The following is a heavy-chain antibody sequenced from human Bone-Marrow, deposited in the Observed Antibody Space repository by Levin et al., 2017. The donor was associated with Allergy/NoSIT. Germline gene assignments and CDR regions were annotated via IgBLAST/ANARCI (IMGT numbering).Heavy chain of an antibody. V-gene: IGHV3-21*01. Sequence: GGSLRLSCAASGFTFSSYSMNWVRQAPGKGLEWVSSISSSSSYIYYADSVKGRFTISRDNAKNSLYLQMNSLRAEDTAVYYCARERDRYYYGSGSPYWGQGTLVTVSS. J-gene: IGHJ4*02. CDR3: ARERDRYYYGSGSPY. CDR1: GFTFSSYS. D-gene: IGHD3-10*01. CDR2: ISSSSSYI.